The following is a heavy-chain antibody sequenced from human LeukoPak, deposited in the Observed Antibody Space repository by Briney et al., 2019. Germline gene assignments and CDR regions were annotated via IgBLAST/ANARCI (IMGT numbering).Heavy chain of an antibody. J-gene: IGHJ4*02. V-gene: IGHV1-2*02. CDR1: GYTFTGYY. D-gene: IGHD3-10*01. Sequence: ASVKVSCKASGYTFTGYYMHWVRQAPGQGLEWMGWINPNSGGTNYAQKFQGRVTMTRDTSISTAYMELSRLRSDDTAVYYCARFEDYYGSGSYYNVDYWGQGTLVTVSS. CDR2: INPNSGGT. CDR3: ARFEDYYGSGSYYNVDY.